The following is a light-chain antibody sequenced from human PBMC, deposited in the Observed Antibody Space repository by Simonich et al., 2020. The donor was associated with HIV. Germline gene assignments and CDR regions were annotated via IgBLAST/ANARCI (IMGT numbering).Light chain of an antibody. CDR1: QSVSSN. CDR2: GAS. J-gene: IGKJ2*01. CDR3: QQYNNWPPYT. Sequence: EIVMTQSPATLSVSPGERATLPCRASQSVSSNLAWYQQKPVQAPRLLIYGASTRATGIPSRVSGSGSGTEFTLTISSLQSEDFAVYYCQQYNNWPPYTFGQGTKLEIK. V-gene: IGKV3-15*01.